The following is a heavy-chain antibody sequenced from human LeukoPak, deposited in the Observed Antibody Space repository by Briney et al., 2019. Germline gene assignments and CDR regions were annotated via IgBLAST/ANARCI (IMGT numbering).Heavy chain of an antibody. J-gene: IGHJ4*02. V-gene: IGHV4-38-2*01. CDR3: ARVEVVPAAPDY. Sequence: ASETLSLTCAVSGYSISSGYYWGWIRPPPGKGLEWIGSIYHSGSTYYNPSLKSRVTISVDTSKNQFSLKLSSVTAADTAVYYRARVEVVPAAPDYWGQGTLVTVSS. CDR1: GYSISSGYY. D-gene: IGHD2-2*01. CDR2: IYHSGST.